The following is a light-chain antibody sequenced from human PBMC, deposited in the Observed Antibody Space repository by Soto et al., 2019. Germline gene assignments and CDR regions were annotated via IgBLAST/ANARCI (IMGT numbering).Light chain of an antibody. CDR1: QGISSY. CDR3: QQRNSYPIT. CDR2: TAS. V-gene: IGKV1-9*01. Sequence: DIQLTQSPSFLSASVGDRVTITCRASQGISSYLAWYQQKPGKAPNLLIHTASTLQSGVPSWFGGSGSGTEFTLTISSLQPEDFATYYCQQRNSYPITFGQGTRLEIK. J-gene: IGKJ5*01.